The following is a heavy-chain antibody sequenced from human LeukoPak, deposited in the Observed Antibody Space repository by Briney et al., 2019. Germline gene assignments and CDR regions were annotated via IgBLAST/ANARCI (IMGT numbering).Heavy chain of an antibody. CDR1: GFTFSTYA. CDR2: ISGGVGST. J-gene: IGHJ4*02. V-gene: IGHV3-23*01. CDR3: AKRYYGSGNYDPLFEY. D-gene: IGHD3-10*01. Sequence: GGSLRLSCAASGFTFSTYAMGWARQAPGKGLEWVSGISGGVGSTYYADSVKGRFTVSRDNSKNTLYLQMNSLRAEDTAVYYCAKRYYGSGNYDPLFEYWGQGTLVTVSS.